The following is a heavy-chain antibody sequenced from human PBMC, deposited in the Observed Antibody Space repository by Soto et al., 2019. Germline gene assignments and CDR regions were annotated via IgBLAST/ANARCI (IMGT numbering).Heavy chain of an antibody. V-gene: IGHV1-69*06. CDR1: GGTFSSYA. CDR2: IIPFIGTA. D-gene: IGHD4-4*01. J-gene: IGHJ6*02. CDR3: ARVVMTTVPASYYYGMDV. Sequence: QVQLVKSGAEVKKPGSSVTVSCKASGGTFSSYAISWVRQAPGQGLEWMGRIIPFIGTANYAQKFQGRDIMTADKSTHTANMELTSLRSDDTAVDYCARVVMTTVPASYYYGMDVCGQGTTVTVS.